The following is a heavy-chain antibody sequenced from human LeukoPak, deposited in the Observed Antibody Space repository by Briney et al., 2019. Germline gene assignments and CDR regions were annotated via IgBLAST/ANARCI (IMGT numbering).Heavy chain of an antibody. V-gene: IGHV3-73*01. Sequence: GGSLRLSCAASGFTFSGSAMHWVRQASGKGLEWVGRIGSKANSYATAYAASVKGRFTISRDDSKNTAYLQMNSLKTEDTAVYYCTRVGSGWYPDYWGQGTLVTVSS. CDR2: IGSKANSYAT. CDR3: TRVGSGWYPDY. J-gene: IGHJ4*02. D-gene: IGHD6-19*01. CDR1: GFTFSGSA.